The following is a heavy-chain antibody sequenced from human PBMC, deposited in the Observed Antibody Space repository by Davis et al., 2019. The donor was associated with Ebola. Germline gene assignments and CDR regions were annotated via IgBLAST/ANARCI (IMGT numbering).Heavy chain of an antibody. CDR2: INWNGGST. D-gene: IGHD3-10*01. J-gene: IGHJ6*02. V-gene: IGHV3-53*05. CDR3: AKDGLLWFGERYYYYGMDV. Sequence: GGSLRLSCSASGFTVSSNYMDWVRLTPGKGLEWVSGINWNGGSTGYADSVKGRFTISRDNSKNTLYLQMNSLRAEDTAVYYCAKDGLLWFGERYYYYGMDVWGQGTTVTVSS. CDR1: GFTVSSNY.